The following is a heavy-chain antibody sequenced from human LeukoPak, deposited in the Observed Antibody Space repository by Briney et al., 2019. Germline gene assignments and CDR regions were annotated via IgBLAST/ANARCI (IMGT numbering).Heavy chain of an antibody. Sequence: ASVKVSCKASGYTFTGYYMHWVRQAPGQGLEWMGWINPNSGGTNYAQKFQGRVTMTRDTSISTAYMELSRLRSDDTAVYHCARPYDFWSGTYNWFDPWGQGTLVTVSS. J-gene: IGHJ5*02. CDR2: INPNSGGT. V-gene: IGHV1-2*02. D-gene: IGHD3-3*01. CDR3: ARPYDFWSGTYNWFDP. CDR1: GYTFTGYY.